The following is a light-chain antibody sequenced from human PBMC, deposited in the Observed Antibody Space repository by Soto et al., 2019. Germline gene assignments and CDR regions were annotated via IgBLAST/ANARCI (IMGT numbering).Light chain of an antibody. CDR3: QQYYSSPMYT. V-gene: IGKV4-1*01. CDR2: WAS. CDR1: QSVLYSSNNKNY. Sequence: DIVMTQSPDSLAVSLGERATINCKSSQSVLYSSNNKNYLAWYQQKPGQPPKLLIYWASTRESGVPDRFSGRGSGTDFTLTISRLQAEAVAVYYCQQYYSSPMYTFGQGTKLEIK. J-gene: IGKJ2*01.